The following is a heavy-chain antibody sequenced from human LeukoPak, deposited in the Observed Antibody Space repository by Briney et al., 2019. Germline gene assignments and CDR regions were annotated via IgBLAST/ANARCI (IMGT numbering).Heavy chain of an antibody. Sequence: ASVKVSCKASGYTFTGYYMHWVRQAPGQGLEWMGWMNPNSGGTNYAQKFQGRVTMTRDTSISTAYMELSRLRSDDTAVYYCARGFYGSGSYYKYWFDPWGQGTLVTVSS. V-gene: IGHV1-2*02. CDR2: MNPNSGGT. CDR1: GYTFTGYY. CDR3: ARGFYGSGSYYKYWFDP. J-gene: IGHJ5*02. D-gene: IGHD3-10*01.